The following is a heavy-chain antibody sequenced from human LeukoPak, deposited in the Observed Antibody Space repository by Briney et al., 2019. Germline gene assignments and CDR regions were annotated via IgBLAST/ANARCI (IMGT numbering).Heavy chain of an antibody. V-gene: IGHV4-34*01. Sequence: PSETLSFTCAVYGGSFSGYYWSRIRQPPGKGLEWIGEINHSGSTNYNPSLKSRVTISVDTSKNQFSLKLSSVTAADTAVYYCARILNWVTTDDYWGQGTLVTVSS. J-gene: IGHJ4*02. CDR1: GGSFSGYY. CDR3: ARILNWVTTDDY. CDR2: INHSGST. D-gene: IGHD4-17*01.